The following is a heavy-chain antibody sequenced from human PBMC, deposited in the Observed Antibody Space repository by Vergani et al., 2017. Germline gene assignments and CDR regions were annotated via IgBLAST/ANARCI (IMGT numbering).Heavy chain of an antibody. V-gene: IGHV3-30-3*01. J-gene: IGHJ6*02. Sequence: QVQLVESGGGVVQPGRSLRLSCAASGFTFSSYAMHWVRQAPGKGLEWVAVISYDGSNKYYADSVKGRFTISRDNSKNTLYLQMNSLRAEDTAVYYCARDVWPMGLVVVLYYYYYGMDVWGQGTTVTVSS. CDR1: GFTFSSYA. CDR2: ISYDGSNK. D-gene: IGHD3-22*01. CDR3: ARDVWPMGLVVVLYYYYYGMDV.